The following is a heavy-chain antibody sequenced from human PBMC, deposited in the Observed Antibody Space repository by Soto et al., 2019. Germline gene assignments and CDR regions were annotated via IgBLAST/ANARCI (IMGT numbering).Heavy chain of an antibody. CDR3: ARSPHKYSYNNFDY. CDR1: GYTFTGYY. CDR2: INPNSGGT. Sequence: ASVKVSCKASGYTFTGYYMHWVRQAPGQGLEWMGWINPNSGGTNYAQKFQGWVTMTRDTSISTAYMELSRLRSDDTAVYYCARSPHKYSYNNFDYWGQGTLVTVSS. J-gene: IGHJ4*02. V-gene: IGHV1-2*04. D-gene: IGHD5-18*01.